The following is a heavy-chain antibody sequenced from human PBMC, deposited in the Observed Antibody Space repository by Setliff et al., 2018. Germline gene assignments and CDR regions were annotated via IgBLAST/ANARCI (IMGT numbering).Heavy chain of an antibody. D-gene: IGHD3-9*01. CDR3: AGTPARGTTWLSPFDY. V-gene: IGHV4-61*02. Sequence: PSQTLSLPCTVTGGSFDSGTHYWSWIRQPAGKVPEWIGLIQGTGNTNYNPSLQSRATISIDTSKNQISLKITSVTAADTALYSCAGTPARGTTWLSPFDYWGQGIQVPVSS. J-gene: IGHJ4*02. CDR2: IQGTGNT. CDR1: GGSFDSGTHY.